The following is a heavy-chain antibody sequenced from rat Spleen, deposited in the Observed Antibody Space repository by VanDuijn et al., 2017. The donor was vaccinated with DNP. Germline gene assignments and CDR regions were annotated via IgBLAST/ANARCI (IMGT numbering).Heavy chain of an antibody. J-gene: IGHJ2*01. CDR1: GFIFNNYW. CDR2: ISPSGGST. V-gene: IGHV5-19*01. CDR3: AKNSGYYFDY. Sequence: EVQLVESGGGLVQPGRSLKISCVASGFIFNNYWMAWIRQAPKKGLEWVASISPSGGSTYYRDSVKGRFTVSRDNAKSSLYLQMDSLRSEDTATYYCAKNSGYYFDYWGQGVMVTVSS. D-gene: IGHD4-3*01.